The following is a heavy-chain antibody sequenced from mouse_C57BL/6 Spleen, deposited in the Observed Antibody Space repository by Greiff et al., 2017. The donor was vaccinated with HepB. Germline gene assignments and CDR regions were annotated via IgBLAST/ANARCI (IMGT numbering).Heavy chain of an antibody. V-gene: IGHV1-54*01. Sequence: VQLQESGAELVRPGTSVKVSCKASGYAFTNYLIEWVKQRPGQGLEWIGVINPGSGGTNYNEKFKGKATLTADKSSSTAYMQLSSLTSEDSAVYFCARSGGDYYYFDYWGQGTTLTVSS. CDR1: GYAFTNYL. CDR3: ARSGGDYYYFDY. D-gene: IGHD2-13*01. J-gene: IGHJ2*01. CDR2: INPGSGGT.